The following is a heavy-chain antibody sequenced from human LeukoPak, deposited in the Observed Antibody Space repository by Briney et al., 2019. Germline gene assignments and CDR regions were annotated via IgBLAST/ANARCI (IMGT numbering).Heavy chain of an antibody. V-gene: IGHV1-46*01. J-gene: IGHJ6*02. CDR1: GYTSTSYY. D-gene: IGHD4-17*01. CDR3: ARDVGYGDYPSYGMDV. Sequence: ASVKVSCKASGYTSTSYYMHWVRQAPGQGLEWMGIINPSGGSTSYAQKFQGRVTMTRDTSTSTVYMELSSLRSEDTAVYYCARDVGYGDYPSYGMDVWGQGTTVTVSS. CDR2: INPSGGST.